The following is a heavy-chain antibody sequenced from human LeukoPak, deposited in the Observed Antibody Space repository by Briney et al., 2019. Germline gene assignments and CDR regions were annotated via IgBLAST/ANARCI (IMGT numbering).Heavy chain of an antibody. Sequence: SETLSLTCTVSGGSISRNSYYWGWIRQPPGKGLEWIASIYYSGKTYYDPSLKSRVTISVDTSKNQFSLKLSSVTAADTAVYSCARQWRVPEAYFDYWGKGTLVTVSS. J-gene: IGHJ4*02. CDR3: ARQWRVPEAYFDY. CDR2: IYYSGKT. CDR1: GGSISRNSYY. D-gene: IGHD6-19*01. V-gene: IGHV4-39*01.